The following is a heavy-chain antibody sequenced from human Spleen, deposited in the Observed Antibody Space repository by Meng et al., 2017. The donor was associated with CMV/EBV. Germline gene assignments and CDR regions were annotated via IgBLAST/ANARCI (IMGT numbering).Heavy chain of an antibody. CDR2: INWNGAST. CDR3: ARVRSYDFWSSYHY. V-gene: IGHV3-20*04. CDR1: GFTFDDYA. Sequence: GESLKISCAASGFTFDDYALSWVRHAPGKGLEWVAGINWNGASTGYADSVKGRFTISRDNAKNSVYLQMNGLRVEDTALYYCARVRSYDFWSSYHYWGQGTQVTVSS. D-gene: IGHD3-3*01. J-gene: IGHJ4*02.